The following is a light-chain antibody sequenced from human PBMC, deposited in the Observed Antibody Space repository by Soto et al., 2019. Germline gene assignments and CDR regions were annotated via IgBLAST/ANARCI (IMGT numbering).Light chain of an antibody. CDR3: MQGSHWPLT. J-gene: IGKJ4*01. V-gene: IGKV2-30*01. Sequence: DVVCTQSPLSLPVNVGWPGLMSFRSGQSLLESDGNTYLTWFQQRPGQSPRRLLFEVSKRRSGVPDRFSGSGSGTDFTLKISRVEAEDVGVYYCMQGSHWPLTFGGGTKVDIK. CDR2: EVS. CDR1: QSLLESDGNTY.